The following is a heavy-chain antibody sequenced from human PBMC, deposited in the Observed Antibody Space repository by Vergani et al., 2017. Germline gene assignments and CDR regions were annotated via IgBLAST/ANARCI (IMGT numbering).Heavy chain of an antibody. V-gene: IGHV4-30-4*01. CDR1: GGSISSGDYY. J-gene: IGHJ4*02. CDR3: ARDGGNYGSGSYQGYFDY. CDR2: IYYSGST. Sequence: QVQLQESGPGLVKPSQTLSLTCTVSGGSISSGDYYWSWIRQPPGKGLEWIGYIYYSGSTYYNPSLKSRVTISVDTSKNQFSLKLSSVTAADTAVYYCARDGGNYGSGSYQGYFDYWGQGTLVIVSS. D-gene: IGHD3-10*01.